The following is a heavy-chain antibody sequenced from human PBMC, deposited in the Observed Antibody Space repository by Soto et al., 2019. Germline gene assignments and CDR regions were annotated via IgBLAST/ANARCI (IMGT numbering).Heavy chain of an antibody. J-gene: IGHJ6*02. CDR2: IYYSGST. Sequence: SETLSLTCTVSGGSISSSSYYWGWIRQPPGKGLEWIGSIYYSGSTYYNPSLKSRVTISVDTSKNQFSLKLSSVTAADTAVYYCASPPGLYCSSTSCYSVGDYYYYGMDVWGQGTTVTV. CDR1: GGSISSSSYY. CDR3: ASPPGLYCSSTSCYSVGDYYYYGMDV. D-gene: IGHD2-2*01. V-gene: IGHV4-39*01.